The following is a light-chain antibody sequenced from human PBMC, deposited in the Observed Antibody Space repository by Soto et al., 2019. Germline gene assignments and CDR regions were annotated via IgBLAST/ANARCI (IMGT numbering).Light chain of an antibody. CDR3: CSYAGSSTYV. Sequence: LTQPASVSGSPGQSITISCTGTSSDVGSYNLVSWYQQHPGKAPKLMIYEVSKRPSGVSNRFSGSKSGNTASLTISGLQAEYEADYYCCSYAGSSTYVFGTGTKVTVL. CDR1: SSDVGSYNL. V-gene: IGLV2-23*02. CDR2: EVS. J-gene: IGLJ1*01.